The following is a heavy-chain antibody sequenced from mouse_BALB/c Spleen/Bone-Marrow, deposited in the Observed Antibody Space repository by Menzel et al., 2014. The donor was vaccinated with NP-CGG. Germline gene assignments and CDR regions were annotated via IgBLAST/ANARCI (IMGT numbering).Heavy chain of an antibody. CDR2: IDPSDSYT. J-gene: IGHJ1*01. V-gene: IGHV1S127*01. CDR1: GYTFTSYW. CDR3: TRGDYDWYFDV. Sequence: QVQLQQSGAELVKPGASVKMSCKASGYTFTSYWMHWVEPRPGQGLEWIGVIDPSDSYTSYNQKFKGKATLTVDTSSSTAYMQLSSLTSEDSAVYYCTRGDYDWYFDVWGAGTTVTVSS. D-gene: IGHD2-4*01.